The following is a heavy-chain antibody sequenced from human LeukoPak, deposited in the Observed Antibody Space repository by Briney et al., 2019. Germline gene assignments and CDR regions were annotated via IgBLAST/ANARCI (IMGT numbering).Heavy chain of an antibody. D-gene: IGHD7-27*01. CDR3: ARPNPLGTLDS. J-gene: IGHJ4*02. CDR1: GFTFSSYG. CDR2: IRYEGSNK. Sequence: GGSLRLSCAASGFTFSSYGMHSGRRAPGKGVEWVAFIRYEGSNKYYAESLKGRFTISRDNSKNTLYLQMNSLRAEDTAVYYCARPNPLGTLDSWGQGTLVTVSS. V-gene: IGHV3-30*02.